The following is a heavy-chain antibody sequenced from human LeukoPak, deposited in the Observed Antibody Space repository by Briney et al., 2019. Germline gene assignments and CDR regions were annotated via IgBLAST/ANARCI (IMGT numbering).Heavy chain of an antibody. D-gene: IGHD6-19*01. CDR3: ARIRAAGSGMDV. V-gene: IGHV1-2*02. CDR2: ISPNSGGT. Sequence: GASVKVSCKASGYTFTGYYIHWVRQAPGQGFEWMGWISPNSGGTSYAQNFQGRVTLTRDTSISTAYMEVSRLTYDDTAVYYCARIRAAGSGMDVWGQGTTVTVSS. CDR1: GYTFTGYY. J-gene: IGHJ6*02.